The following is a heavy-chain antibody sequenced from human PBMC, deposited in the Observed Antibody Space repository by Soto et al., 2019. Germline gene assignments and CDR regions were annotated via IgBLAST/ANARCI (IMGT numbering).Heavy chain of an antibody. CDR2: MNPGSGDT. V-gene: IGHV1-8*01. Sequence: ASVPVSYQASGYSFPNNDLRWVRQATGQGLEWMGWMNPGSGDTGYAQKFQGRVTRTMDSSIATAYMELSSLRSDDTAIYYCARMATFGSLNWFDPWGQGTRATAPQ. D-gene: IGHD3-16*01. J-gene: IGHJ5*02. CDR3: ARMATFGSLNWFDP. CDR1: GYSFPNND.